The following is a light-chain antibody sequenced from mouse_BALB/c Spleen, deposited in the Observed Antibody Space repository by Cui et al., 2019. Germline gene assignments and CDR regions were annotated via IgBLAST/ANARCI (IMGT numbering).Light chain of an antibody. Sequence: DIVMSQSPSSLAVSVGEKVTMSCKSSQSPLYSSNQTNYLAWYQQKPGQSPKLLIYWASTRESGVPDRFTGSGSGTDFTLTISSVKAEDLAVYYCQQYYTYPWTFGGGTKLEIK. CDR1: QSPLYSSNQTNY. CDR3: QQYYTYPWT. J-gene: IGKJ1*01. CDR2: WAS. V-gene: IGKV8-30*01.